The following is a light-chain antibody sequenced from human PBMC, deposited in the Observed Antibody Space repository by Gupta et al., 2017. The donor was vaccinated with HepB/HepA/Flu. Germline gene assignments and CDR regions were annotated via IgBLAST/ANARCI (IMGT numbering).Light chain of an antibody. CDR1: QSVSSN. J-gene: IGKJ4*01. CDR2: GAS. Sequence: EIVMTQPPATLSVSPGERATLSCRASQSVSSNLAWYQQKPGQAPRLLIYGASTRATGIPARFSGSGSGTEFTLTISSLQSEDFAVYYCQQGLTFGGGTKVEIK. V-gene: IGKV3-15*01. CDR3: QQGLT.